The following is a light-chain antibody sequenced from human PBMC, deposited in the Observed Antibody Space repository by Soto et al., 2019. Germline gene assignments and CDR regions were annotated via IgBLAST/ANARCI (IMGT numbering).Light chain of an antibody. J-gene: IGKJ2*01. CDR2: GAS. CDR3: QQFNNWPYT. CDR1: QSISTN. Sequence: EIVMTQSPATLSVSPGERATLSCRASQSISTNLAWYQQKPGQAPRLLIYGASTRAAGFPARFSGSGSGTEFTLTISSLQSEDFVVYSCQQFNNWPYTFGQGTKLEIK. V-gene: IGKV3-15*01.